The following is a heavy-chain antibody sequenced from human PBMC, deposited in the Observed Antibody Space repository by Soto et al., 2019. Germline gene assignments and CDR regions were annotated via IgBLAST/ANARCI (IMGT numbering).Heavy chain of an antibody. D-gene: IGHD3-3*01. Sequence: GGSLRLSCAASGFTFSSYSMNWVRQAPGKGLEWVSYISSSSSTIYYADSVKGRFTISRDNAKNSLYLQMNSLRDEDTAVYYCAGFFWSGYYDWFDPWGQGTLVTVSS. V-gene: IGHV3-48*02. CDR2: ISSSSSTI. CDR3: AGFFWSGYYDWFDP. J-gene: IGHJ5*02. CDR1: GFTFSSYS.